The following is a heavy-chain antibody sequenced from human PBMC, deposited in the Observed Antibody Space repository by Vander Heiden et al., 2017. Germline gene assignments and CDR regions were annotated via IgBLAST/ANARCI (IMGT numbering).Heavy chain of an antibody. CDR2: MNPNSGNT. D-gene: IGHD2-15*01. J-gene: IGHJ5*02. V-gene: IGHV1-8*01. CDR1: GYTFTSYD. CDR3: ARARGIVVVVAAWKPFDP. Sequence: QVQLVQSGAEVKKPGASVKVSCTASGYTFTSYDINWVRQATGQGLEWMGWMNPNSGNTGYAQKFQGRVTMTRNTSISTAYMELSSLRSEDTAVYYCARARGIVVVVAAWKPFDPWGQGTLVTVSS.